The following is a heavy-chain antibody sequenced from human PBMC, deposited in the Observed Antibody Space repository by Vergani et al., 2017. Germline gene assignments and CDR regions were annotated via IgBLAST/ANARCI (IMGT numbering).Heavy chain of an antibody. Sequence: QVQLQESGPGLVKPSQTLPLTCTVSGGSITSGSYYWSWIRQPAGKELEWIGSIYTSGSTDYNPSLKSRVTISVDTSKNQFSLKLSSVTAADTAVYYCARERSYFEYWGQGTLVTVSS. CDR1: GGSITSGSYY. J-gene: IGHJ4*02. CDR2: IYTSGST. V-gene: IGHV4-61*02. CDR3: ARERSYFEY.